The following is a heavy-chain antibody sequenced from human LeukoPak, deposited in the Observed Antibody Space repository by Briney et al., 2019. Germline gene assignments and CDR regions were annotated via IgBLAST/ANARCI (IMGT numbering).Heavy chain of an antibody. Sequence: GGSLRLSCAASGFTFSDYYMSWIRQAPGKGLEWVSSISSSSSYIYYADSVKGRFTISRDNAKNSLYLQMNSLRAEDTAVYYCARDLLSWGQWEPPTLGPSGQGTLVTVSS. D-gene: IGHD1-26*01. CDR3: ARDLLSWGQWEPPTLGP. CDR2: ISSSSSYI. CDR1: GFTFSDYY. V-gene: IGHV3-11*06. J-gene: IGHJ5*02.